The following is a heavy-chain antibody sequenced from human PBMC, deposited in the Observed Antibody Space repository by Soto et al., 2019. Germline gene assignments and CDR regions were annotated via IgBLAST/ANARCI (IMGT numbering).Heavy chain of an antibody. J-gene: IGHJ6*02. V-gene: IGHV2-70*19. CDR1: GFSLNTGGMC. CDR3: VRTHGGYTAYYGMDV. Sequence: KSGPTLVNPSQTLTLTCTFSGFSLNTGGMCLSWVRQPTGKALEWLAVVRWDDEKHFSTSLRNRISVSKDASGDRVVLTMANMDPADSGTYYCVRTHGGYTAYYGMDVWGPGTTVTVSS. D-gene: IGHD5-12*01. CDR2: VRWDDEK.